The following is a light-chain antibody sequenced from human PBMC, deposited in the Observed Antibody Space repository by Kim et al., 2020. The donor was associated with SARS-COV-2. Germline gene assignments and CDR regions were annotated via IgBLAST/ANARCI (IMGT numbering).Light chain of an antibody. CDR1: QYISNH. Sequence: EIQMTQSPSSLSASVGDRVTITCRASQYISNHLNWYQHKPGKGPELLIYTATSLQSGVPSRFSGGGSGTDFTLTISSLQPEDFATYYCQQGYRSPVTFGQGTKLEI. CDR2: TAT. V-gene: IGKV1-39*01. CDR3: QQGYRSPVT. J-gene: IGKJ2*01.